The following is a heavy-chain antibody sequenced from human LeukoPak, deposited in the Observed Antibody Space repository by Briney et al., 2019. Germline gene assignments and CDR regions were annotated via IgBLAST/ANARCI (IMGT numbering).Heavy chain of an antibody. J-gene: IGHJ4*02. CDR1: GGSISSSRYY. V-gene: IGHV4-39*01. CDR2: IYYSGST. CDR3: VRQAGIAAAAAFDY. D-gene: IGHD6-13*01. Sequence: SETLSLTCTVSGGSISSSRYYWGWIRQPPGKGLEWIGSIYYSGSTYYNPSLKSRVTISVDTSKNQFSLKLSSVTAADTAVYYCVRQAGIAAAAAFDYWGQGTLVTVSS.